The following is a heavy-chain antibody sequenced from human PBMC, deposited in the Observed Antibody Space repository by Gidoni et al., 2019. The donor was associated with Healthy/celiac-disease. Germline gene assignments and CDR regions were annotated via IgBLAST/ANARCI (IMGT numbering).Heavy chain of an antibody. J-gene: IGHJ4*02. Sequence: EVQLVESGGGLVQPGGSLRLSCAASGFPFRTHWIGWVRQAPGKGLEWVANIKQDGSEKYYVDSVKGRFTISRDNAKNSLYLQMNSLRAEDTAVYYCARDGYSSGWYRGYYFDYWGQGTLVTVSS. D-gene: IGHD6-19*01. CDR2: IKQDGSEK. CDR1: GFPFRTHW. V-gene: IGHV3-7*01. CDR3: ARDGYSSGWYRGYYFDY.